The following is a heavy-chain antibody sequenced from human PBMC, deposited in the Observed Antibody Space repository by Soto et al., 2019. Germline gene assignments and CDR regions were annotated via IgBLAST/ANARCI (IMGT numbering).Heavy chain of an antibody. CDR1: GGSISSYY. J-gene: IGHJ3*02. CDR3: ASYDYGGAFDI. Sequence: VQLQESGPGLVKPSETLSLTCTVSGGSISSYYWSWIRQPPGKGLEWIGYIYYSGSTNYNPSLKSRVTISVDTSKSQSSLKLSTVTAADTAVYYCASYDYGGAFDIWGQGTTVTVSS. D-gene: IGHD4-17*01. CDR2: IYYSGST. V-gene: IGHV4-59*01.